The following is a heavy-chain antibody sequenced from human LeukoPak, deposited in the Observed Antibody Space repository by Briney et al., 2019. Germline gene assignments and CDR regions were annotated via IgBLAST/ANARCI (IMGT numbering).Heavy chain of an antibody. CDR1: GGSINSDSFY. Sequence: SETLSLTCSLSGGSINSDSFYWGWIRQPPGKGLEWIGSIYYSGNTYYNPSLKSRVTMSVDTSKNQFSLKLSSVTAADAAVYYCARHKDPAPYYYYYGLDVWGQGTTVTVSS. CDR2: IYYSGNT. V-gene: IGHV4-39*01. J-gene: IGHJ6*02. CDR3: ARHKDPAPYYYYYGLDV.